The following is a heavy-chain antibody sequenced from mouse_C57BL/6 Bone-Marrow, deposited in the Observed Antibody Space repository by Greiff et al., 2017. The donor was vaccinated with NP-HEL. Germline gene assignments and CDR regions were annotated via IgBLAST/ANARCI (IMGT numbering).Heavy chain of an antibody. Sequence: EVQLQQSGPELVKPGASVKIPCKASGYTFTDYNMDWVKQSHGKSLEWIGDINPNNGGTIYNQKFKGKATLTVDKSSSTAYMELRSLTSEDTAVYYCARPTVVSLYWYFDVWGTGTTVTVSS. CDR3: ARPTVVSLYWYFDV. CDR1: GYTFTDYN. V-gene: IGHV1-18*01. J-gene: IGHJ1*03. CDR2: INPNNGGT. D-gene: IGHD1-1*01.